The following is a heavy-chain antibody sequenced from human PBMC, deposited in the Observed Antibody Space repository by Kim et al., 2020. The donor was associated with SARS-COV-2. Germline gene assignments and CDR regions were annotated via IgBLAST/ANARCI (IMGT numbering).Heavy chain of an antibody. V-gene: IGHV4-59*13. CDR2: IYYSGST. D-gene: IGHD3-10*01. Sequence: ETLSLTCTVSGGSISSYYWSWIRQPPGKGLEWIGYIYYSGSTNYNPSLKSRVTISVDTSKNQFSLKLSSVTAADTAVYYCATFRYGSGSYYAFDIWGQGTMVTVSS. J-gene: IGHJ3*02. CDR1: GGSISSYY. CDR3: ATFRYGSGSYYAFDI.